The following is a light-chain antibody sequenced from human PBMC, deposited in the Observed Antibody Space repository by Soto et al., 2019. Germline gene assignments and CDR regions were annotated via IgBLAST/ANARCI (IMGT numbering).Light chain of an antibody. CDR1: QSISTY. Sequence: DIQMTQSPSSLSASVGDRVTITCRASQSISTYLNWYQQKPGKAPKLLIYSASNLQSGVPSGFSGSGSGTDFTHTIDSLQPEDFATYYCQQSYTTPRTFGQGTTGDIK. CDR3: QQSYTTPRT. J-gene: IGKJ1*01. CDR2: SAS. V-gene: IGKV1-39*01.